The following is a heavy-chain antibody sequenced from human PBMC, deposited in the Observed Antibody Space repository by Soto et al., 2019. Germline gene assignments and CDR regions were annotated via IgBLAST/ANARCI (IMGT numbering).Heavy chain of an antibody. Sequence: SETLSLTCTVSGGSISSYYWSWIRQPPGKGLEWIGYIYCSGSTNYNPSLKSRVTISVDTSKNQFSLKLSSVTAADTAVYYCAKVGATTGSWFDPWGQGTLVTVSS. V-gene: IGHV4-59*01. CDR2: IYCSGST. D-gene: IGHD1-26*01. J-gene: IGHJ5*02. CDR1: GGSISSYY. CDR3: AKVGATTGSWFDP.